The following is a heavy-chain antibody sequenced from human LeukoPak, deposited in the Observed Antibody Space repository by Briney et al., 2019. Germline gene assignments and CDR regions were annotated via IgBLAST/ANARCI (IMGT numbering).Heavy chain of an antibody. V-gene: IGHV3-23*01. Sequence: GGSLRLSCAGSGFTFSNSGMSWFRQAPGKGLEWVSAISGGGGGTYYADSVKGRFTISRDNSKNTLYLQMNSLRAEDTAVYYCAKEFTGWAFDIWGQGTMVTVSS. CDR1: GFTFSNSG. CDR2: ISGGGGGT. J-gene: IGHJ3*02. CDR3: AKEFTGWAFDI.